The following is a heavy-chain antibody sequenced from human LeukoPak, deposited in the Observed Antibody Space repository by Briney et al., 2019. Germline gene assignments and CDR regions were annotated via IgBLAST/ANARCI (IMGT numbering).Heavy chain of an antibody. Sequence: SQTLSLTCAISGDSVSSNSAAWNWIRQSPSRGLEWLGRTYYRSKWYNDYAVSVKSRITINPDTSKNQFSLQLNSVTPEDTAVYYCARDGYCSSTSCYPSYYYYYMDVWGKGTTVTASS. J-gene: IGHJ6*03. V-gene: IGHV6-1*01. CDR2: TYYRSKWYN. D-gene: IGHD2-2*01. CDR3: ARDGYCSSTSCYPSYYYYYMDV. CDR1: GDSVSSNSAA.